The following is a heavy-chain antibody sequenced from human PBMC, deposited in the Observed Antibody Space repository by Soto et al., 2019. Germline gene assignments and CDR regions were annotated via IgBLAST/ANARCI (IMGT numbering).Heavy chain of an antibody. CDR1: GGFISSYY. D-gene: IGHD1-26*01. CDR3: ARHHKYSGRLTY. J-gene: IGHJ4*02. Sequence: SETLSLTCTVSGGFISSYYWSWIRQPPGKGLEWIGYFYYSGRKNYKTYLKSRVNISVDTSKNQFSMKLSSVTAADTAVYYCARHHKYSGRLTYWSQGTLVTVSS. CDR2: FYYSGRK. V-gene: IGHV4-59*08.